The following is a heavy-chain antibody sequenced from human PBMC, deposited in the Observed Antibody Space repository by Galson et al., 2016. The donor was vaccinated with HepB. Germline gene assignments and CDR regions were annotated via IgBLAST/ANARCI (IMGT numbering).Heavy chain of an antibody. Sequence: SLRLSCAASGFTFSSYAMSWVRQAPGKGLEWVSGTSASGGSTYYADSVKGRYTISRDNSKNTLYLQMNSLRAEDTAVYYCAKRSMSAVAGSFDFWGQGTLVTVSS. CDR1: GFTFSSYA. J-gene: IGHJ4*02. CDR2: TSASGGST. CDR3: AKRSMSAVAGSFDF. D-gene: IGHD6-19*01. V-gene: IGHV3-23*01.